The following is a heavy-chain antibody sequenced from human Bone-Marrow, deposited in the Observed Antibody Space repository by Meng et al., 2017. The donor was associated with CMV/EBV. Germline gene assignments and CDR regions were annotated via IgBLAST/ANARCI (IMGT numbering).Heavy chain of an antibody. Sequence: ASVKVSCKASGYTFTGYYMHWVRQAPGQGLEWMGWINPNSGGTNYAQKFQGRVTMTRDTSISTAYMELSRLRSDDTAVYYCASFGGGSPYQDYYGMDGWGQGTTVTVSS. V-gene: IGHV1-2*02. D-gene: IGHD2-15*01. CDR3: ASFGGGSPYQDYYGMDG. J-gene: IGHJ6*02. CDR2: INPNSGGT. CDR1: GYTFTGYY.